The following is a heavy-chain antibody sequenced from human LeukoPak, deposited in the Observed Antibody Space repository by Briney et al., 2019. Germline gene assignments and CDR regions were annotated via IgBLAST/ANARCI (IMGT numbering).Heavy chain of an antibody. CDR3: ARRRYYDSSGRIDY. V-gene: IGHV4-34*01. CDR1: GGSFSGYY. Sequence: SETLSLTCAAYGGSFSGYYWSWIRQPPGKGLEWIGEINHSGSTNYNPSLKSRVTISVDTSKNQFSLKLSSVTAADTAVYYCARRRYYDSSGRIDYWGQGTLVTVSS. J-gene: IGHJ4*02. D-gene: IGHD3-22*01. CDR2: INHSGST.